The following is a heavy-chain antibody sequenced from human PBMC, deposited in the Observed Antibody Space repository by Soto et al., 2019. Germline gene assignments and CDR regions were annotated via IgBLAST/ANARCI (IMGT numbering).Heavy chain of an antibody. Sequence: EVQLVESGGGLVEPGGSLRLSCTPSGLSFSTHSMNWVRQAPGQGLEWVSSISSSSYYIYYADSVKGRLTISRDNAKNPLFLQMTSLRAHDTVVYYCARNRDPPSKTPGMDVWGQGTKVTVSS. CDR3: ARNRDPPSKTPGMDV. CDR2: ISSSSYYI. V-gene: IGHV3-21*06. CDR1: GLSFSTHS. J-gene: IGHJ6*02.